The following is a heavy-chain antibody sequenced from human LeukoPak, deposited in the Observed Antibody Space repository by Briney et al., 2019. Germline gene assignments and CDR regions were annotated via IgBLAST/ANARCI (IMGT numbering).Heavy chain of an antibody. V-gene: IGHV3-48*01. Sequence: AGGSLRLSCAASGFTFSSYSMNWVRQAPGKGLEWVSYISSSSSTIYYADSVKGRFTISRDNSKNTLYLQMNSLRAEDTAVYYCAKDRGSSSWYRHYYYMDVWGKGTTVTVSS. CDR2: ISSSSSTI. D-gene: IGHD6-13*01. J-gene: IGHJ6*03. CDR3: AKDRGSSSWYRHYYYMDV. CDR1: GFTFSSYS.